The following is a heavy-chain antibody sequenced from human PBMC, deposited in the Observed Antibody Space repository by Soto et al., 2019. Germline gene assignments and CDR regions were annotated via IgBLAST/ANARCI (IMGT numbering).Heavy chain of an antibody. V-gene: IGHV3-21*01. CDR1: GFTFSNYY. Sequence: PGGSLRLSCAVSGFTFSNYYIHWVRQAPGKGLEWVSSTRSGRDTFYADSVKGRFSISRDDATSSVSLQMNSLRGEDTAVYFCAREETAWPLAYGLDVWGQGTTVTV. CDR2: TRSGRDT. CDR3: AREETAWPLAYGLDV. J-gene: IGHJ6*02. D-gene: IGHD2-21*02.